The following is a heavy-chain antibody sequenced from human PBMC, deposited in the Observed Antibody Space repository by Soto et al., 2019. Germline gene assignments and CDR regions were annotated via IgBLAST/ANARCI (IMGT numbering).Heavy chain of an antibody. CDR3: ARDDYGDYDFEISAFDI. J-gene: IGHJ3*02. CDR2: IKQDGSEK. D-gene: IGHD4-17*01. Sequence: GGSLRLSCAASGFTFSSYWMSWVRQAPGKGLEWVANIKQDGSEKYYVDSVKGRFTISRDNAKNSLYLQMNSLRAEDTAVYYCARDDYGDYDFEISAFDIWGQGTMVTVSS. CDR1: GFTFSSYW. V-gene: IGHV3-7*01.